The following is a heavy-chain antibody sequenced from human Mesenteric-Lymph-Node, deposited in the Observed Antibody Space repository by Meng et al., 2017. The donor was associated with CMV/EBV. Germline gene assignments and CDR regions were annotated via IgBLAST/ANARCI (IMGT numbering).Heavy chain of an antibody. CDR3: ARRGTYYDFWSGYYTVPYGMDV. Sequence: GGSLRLSCAASGFTFSSYSMNWVRQAPGKGLEWVSYISSSGSTIYYADSVKGRFTISRDNAKNSLYLQMNSLRAEDTAVYYCARRGTYYDFWSGYYTVPYGMDVWGQGTTVTVSS. V-gene: IGHV3-48*04. CDR1: GFTFSSYS. CDR2: ISSSGSTI. J-gene: IGHJ6*02. D-gene: IGHD3-3*01.